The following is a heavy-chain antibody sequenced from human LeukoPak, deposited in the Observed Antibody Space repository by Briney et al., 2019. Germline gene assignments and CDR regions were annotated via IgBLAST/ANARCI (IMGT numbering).Heavy chain of an antibody. Sequence: PGGALRLSCAASGFTFSSYEFNWVRQAPGKGLEWVSYISSSGRTIFYADSVKGRFTISRDNAKNSLYLQMNSLRAEDTAVYHCARGDGCCSSTSCYAGPSYGLDVWGQGTTVTVSS. CDR2: ISSSGRTI. CDR3: ARGDGCCSSTSCYAGPSYGLDV. CDR1: GFTFSSYE. V-gene: IGHV3-48*03. D-gene: IGHD2-2*03. J-gene: IGHJ6*02.